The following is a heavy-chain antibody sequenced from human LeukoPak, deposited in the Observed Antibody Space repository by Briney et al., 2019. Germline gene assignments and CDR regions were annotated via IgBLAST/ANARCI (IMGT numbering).Heavy chain of an antibody. CDR1: GYTFTGNY. V-gene: IGHV1-2*02. D-gene: IGHD5-24*01. Sequence: ASVKVSCKASGYTFTGNYMHWVRQAPGQGLEWMGWINPNSGGTNYAQKFQGRVTMTRDMSTSTVYMELSSLRSEDTAVYYCARDRARDGYNYYFDYWGQGTLVTVSS. CDR2: INPNSGGT. J-gene: IGHJ4*02. CDR3: ARDRARDGYNYYFDY.